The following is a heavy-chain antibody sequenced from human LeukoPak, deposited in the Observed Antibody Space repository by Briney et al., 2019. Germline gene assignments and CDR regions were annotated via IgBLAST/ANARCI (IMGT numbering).Heavy chain of an antibody. CDR2: ISWNSGSI. Sequence: GGSLRLSYEASGFTFDDYAMHWVRQAPGKGLEWVSGISWNSGSIGYADSVKGRFTISRDNAKNSLYLQMNSLRAEDMALYYCAKAGTYYDFWRYMDVWGKGTTVTVSS. D-gene: IGHD3-3*01. CDR3: AKAGTYYDFWRYMDV. J-gene: IGHJ6*03. V-gene: IGHV3-9*03. CDR1: GFTFDDYA.